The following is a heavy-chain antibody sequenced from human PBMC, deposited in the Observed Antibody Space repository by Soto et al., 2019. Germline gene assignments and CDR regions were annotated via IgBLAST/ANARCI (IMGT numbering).Heavy chain of an antibody. Sequence: ASVKVSCKASGGTFSSYTISWVRQAPGQGLEWMGRIIPILGIANYAQKFQGRVTITADKSTSTAYMELSSLRSEDTAVYYCAISTTLKYCSGGSCYRSDNYNWFDPWGQGTLVTVSS. CDR3: AISTTLKYCSGGSCYRSDNYNWFDP. CDR2: IIPILGIA. J-gene: IGHJ5*02. D-gene: IGHD2-15*01. CDR1: GGTFSSYT. V-gene: IGHV1-69*02.